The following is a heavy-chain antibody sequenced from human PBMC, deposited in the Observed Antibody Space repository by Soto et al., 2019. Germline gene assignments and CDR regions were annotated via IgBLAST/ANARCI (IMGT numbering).Heavy chain of an antibody. Sequence: GASVKVSCKASGGTFSSYAISWVRQAPGQGLEWMGGIIPIFGTANYAQKFQGRVTITADESTSTAYMELSSLRSEDAAVYYCARRNYYDSSGSTIFDYWGQGTLVTVSS. D-gene: IGHD3-22*01. V-gene: IGHV1-69*13. J-gene: IGHJ4*02. CDR3: ARRNYYDSSGSTIFDY. CDR2: IIPIFGTA. CDR1: GGTFSSYA.